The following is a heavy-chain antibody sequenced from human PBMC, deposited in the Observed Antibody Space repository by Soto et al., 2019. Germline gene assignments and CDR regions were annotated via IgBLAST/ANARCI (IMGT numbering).Heavy chain of an antibody. V-gene: IGHV4-31*03. D-gene: IGHD3-3*01. Sequence: SETLSLTCTVSGGSISSGGYYWSWIRQHPGKGLEWIGYIYYSGSTYYNPSLKSRVTISVDTSKNQFSLKLSSVTAADTAVYYCARALILEWLPHFEYWGQRPLVTVSS. CDR1: GGSISSGGYY. CDR3: ARALILEWLPHFEY. J-gene: IGHJ4*02. CDR2: IYYSGST.